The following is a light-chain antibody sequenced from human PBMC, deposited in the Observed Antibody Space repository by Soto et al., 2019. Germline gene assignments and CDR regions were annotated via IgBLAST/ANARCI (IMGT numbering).Light chain of an antibody. CDR3: QQRGNGPPRI. V-gene: IGKV3-11*01. Sequence: EIVLTQSPATLSLSPGERATLSCRASQSVSNYLAWYQQKPGQAPRLLIYDTSNRATGIPARFSGSGSGTDFTLTISSLEPEDFAFYYCQQRGNGPPRIFGGGTKVEIK. J-gene: IGKJ4*01. CDR1: QSVSNY. CDR2: DTS.